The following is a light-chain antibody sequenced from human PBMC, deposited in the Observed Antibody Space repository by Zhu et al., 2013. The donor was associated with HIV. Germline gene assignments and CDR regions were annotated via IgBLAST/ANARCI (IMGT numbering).Light chain of an antibody. CDR3: QHYNNLPLT. CDR2: GAS. J-gene: IGKJ4*01. V-gene: IGKV3-15*01. CDR1: QNINSN. Sequence: EIVMTQSPATLSVSPGEGATLSCRASQNINSNLAWYQQRPGQAPRLLIFGASTRATGIPARFSGSGSGTEFTLTISTLQSEDFAIYHCQHYNNLPLTFGEGPGWRSN.